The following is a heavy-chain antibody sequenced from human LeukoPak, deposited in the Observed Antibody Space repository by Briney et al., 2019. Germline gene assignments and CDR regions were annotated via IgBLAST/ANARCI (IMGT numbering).Heavy chain of an antibody. V-gene: IGHV4-39*01. CDR3: ASKPLTSSIAAVDH. J-gene: IGHJ4*02. Sequence: PSETLSLTCTVSGCSISSGSHYWVWIRQPPGKGLEWIGSLDYSGRTYYSPVHKRRVTISVDTPKNQLSLKLTSVTAADTAVYYCASKPLTSSIAAVDHWGQGTLVTVSS. D-gene: IGHD6-25*01. CDR1: GCSISSGSHY. CDR2: LDYSGRT.